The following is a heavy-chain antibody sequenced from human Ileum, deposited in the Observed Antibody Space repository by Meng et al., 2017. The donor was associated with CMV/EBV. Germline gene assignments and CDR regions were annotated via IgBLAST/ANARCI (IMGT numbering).Heavy chain of an antibody. CDR1: GVSVNSDDYY. D-gene: IGHD6-6*01. J-gene: IGHJ5*01. V-gene: IGHV4-30-4*08. CDR2: ISYTGNT. CDR3: ARDRGSSINWFDS. Sequence: SETLSLTCTVSGVSVNSDDYYWSWIRQPPGKDLEWIGHISYTGNTYYNPSLGSPVTISLDTSKNQFSLNLYSVTAADTAVYYCARDRGSSINWFDSWGQGTRVTVSS.